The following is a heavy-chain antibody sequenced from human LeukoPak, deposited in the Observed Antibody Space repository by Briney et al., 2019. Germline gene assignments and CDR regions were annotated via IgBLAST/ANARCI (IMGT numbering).Heavy chain of an antibody. J-gene: IGHJ4*02. CDR1: GYTFSGYF. Sequence: ASVTVSCRASGYTFSGYFMHWVRQAPGQGLEWMGWIYPNSGGTKYAQKFQGRVTMTRDTSISTIYMELSSLRSDDAAVYYCARFSGSSNIDYWGQGTLVTVPS. D-gene: IGHD1-26*01. CDR3: ARFSGSSNIDY. CDR2: IYPNSGGT. V-gene: IGHV1-2*02.